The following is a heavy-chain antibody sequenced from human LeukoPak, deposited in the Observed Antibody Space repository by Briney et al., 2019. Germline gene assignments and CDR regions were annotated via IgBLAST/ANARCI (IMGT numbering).Heavy chain of an antibody. J-gene: IGHJ4*02. CDR2: IRYDGSNK. CDR1: GFTFSSYG. CDR3: AKDRGDYFDY. V-gene: IGHV3-30*02. Sequence: GGSLRLSCAASGFTFSSYGMHWVRQAPGKGLEWVAFIRYDGSNKYYADSVKGRFTISRDNSKNTLYLQMNSLRAENTAVYYCAKDRGDYFDYWGQGTLVTVSS.